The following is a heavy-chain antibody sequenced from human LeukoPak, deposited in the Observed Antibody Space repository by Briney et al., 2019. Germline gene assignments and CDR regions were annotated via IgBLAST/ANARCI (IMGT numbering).Heavy chain of an antibody. Sequence: GGSLRLSCAATGFTFSSYSMTWVREAPGKRLDWVSYISSSSSTIYYADSVKGRFTISRDNAKNSLYLQMNSLRAEDTAVYYCARDLSDYGATRFDYWGQGTRVTVSS. V-gene: IGHV3-48*01. D-gene: IGHD4/OR15-4a*01. CDR1: GFTFSSYS. J-gene: IGHJ4*02. CDR2: ISSSSSTI. CDR3: ARDLSDYGATRFDY.